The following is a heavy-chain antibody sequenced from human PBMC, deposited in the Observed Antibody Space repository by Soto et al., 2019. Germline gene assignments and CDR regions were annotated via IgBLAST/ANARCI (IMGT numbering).Heavy chain of an antibody. CDR3: ARVGSGRFLEWLLGDYGMDV. Sequence: ASVKVSCKASGYTFTGYYMHWVRQAPGQGLELMGWINPNSGGTNYAQKFQGWVTMTRDTSISTAYMELSRLRSDDTAVYYCARVGSGRFLEWLLGDYGMDVWGQGTTVTVYS. D-gene: IGHD3-3*01. CDR1: GYTFTGYY. CDR2: INPNSGGT. J-gene: IGHJ6*02. V-gene: IGHV1-2*04.